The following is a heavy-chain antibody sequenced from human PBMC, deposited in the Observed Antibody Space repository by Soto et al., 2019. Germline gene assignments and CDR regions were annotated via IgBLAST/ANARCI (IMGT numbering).Heavy chain of an antibody. CDR1: GSTFSSYA. D-gene: IGHD2-2*01. CDR3: AKDRYCSATGCYGGFAP. Sequence: GGSLRLSCAASGSTFSSYAMAWVREAPGKGLEWVSVISAGGANRFYADSVKGRFTISRDNSKNTIYLQMNSLRVEDTALYCCAKDRYCSATGCYGGFAPWGHGTLVTVSS. CDR2: ISAGGANR. V-gene: IGHV3-23*01. J-gene: IGHJ5*02.